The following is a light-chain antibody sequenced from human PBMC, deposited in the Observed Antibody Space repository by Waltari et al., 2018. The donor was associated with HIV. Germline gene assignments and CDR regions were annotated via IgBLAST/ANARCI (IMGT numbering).Light chain of an antibody. CDR3: QVWDSSSDHL. J-gene: IGLJ3*02. Sequence: SYVLTQPPSVSVAPGQTARITCGGNNIGSKSFHWYQQKPGQAPLLVVYADSYRPSRIPERFSGSNSGNTATLTISRVEAGDEADYYCQVWDSSSDHLFGGGTKLTVL. V-gene: IGLV3-21*02. CDR2: ADS. CDR1: NIGSKS.